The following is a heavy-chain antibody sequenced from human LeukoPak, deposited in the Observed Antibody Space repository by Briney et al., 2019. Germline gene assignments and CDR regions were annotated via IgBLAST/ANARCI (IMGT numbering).Heavy chain of an antibody. CDR2: IDDNGST. J-gene: IGHJ4*02. V-gene: IGHV4-59*01. CDR1: GGSISRYY. D-gene: IGHD6-13*01. CDR3: ATGSWYPDY. Sequence: SETLSLTCAVSGGSISRYYWSWIRQPPGKGLEWIGYIDDNGSTKYNPSLKSRVTISVDTSRNQFSLKLRFVTAADTAIYYCATGSWYPDYWGQGTLVTVSS.